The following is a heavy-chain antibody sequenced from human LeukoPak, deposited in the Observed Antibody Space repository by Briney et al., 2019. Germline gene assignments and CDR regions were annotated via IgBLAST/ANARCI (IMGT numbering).Heavy chain of an antibody. D-gene: IGHD1-26*01. CDR1: GFIFSDYN. CDR3: AKDLGLSVGTTPFDF. J-gene: IGHJ4*02. Sequence: GGSLRLSCEASGFIFSDYNMNWVRQAPGKGLEWLSFIDSSSSTIYYADSVKGRFAISRDNSKNTLYLQMNSLRAEDTAVYYCAKDLGLSVGTTPFDFWGQGTLVTVSS. CDR2: IDSSSSTI. V-gene: IGHV3-48*01.